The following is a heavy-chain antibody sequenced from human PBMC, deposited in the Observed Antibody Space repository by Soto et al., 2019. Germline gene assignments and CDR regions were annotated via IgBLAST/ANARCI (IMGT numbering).Heavy chain of an antibody. D-gene: IGHD3-3*01. Sequence: GGSLRLSCKASGFDFSTYSMNWVRQAPGKGLEWIAYVSMDSDTIHYADSVKGRFTISRDDPENSLYLQMNSLRDEDTATYYCARLYYNYVWGQGTTVTVSS. J-gene: IGHJ6*02. CDR2: VSMDSDTI. V-gene: IGHV3-48*02. CDR1: GFDFSTYS. CDR3: ARLYYNYV.